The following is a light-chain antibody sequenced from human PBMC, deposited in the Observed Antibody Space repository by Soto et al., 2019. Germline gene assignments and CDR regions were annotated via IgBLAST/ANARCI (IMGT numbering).Light chain of an antibody. V-gene: IGLV2-14*01. CDR1: SSDVGGYNY. CDR3: SSYTSSSTLLYV. Sequence: QSALTQPASVSGSPGQSITISCTGTSSDVGGYNYVSWYQQHPGKAPKLMIYGVTNRPSGVSKRFSGSKSGNTASLTISGLQAEDEADYYCSSYTSSSTLLYVFGTGTKLTVL. J-gene: IGLJ1*01. CDR2: GVT.